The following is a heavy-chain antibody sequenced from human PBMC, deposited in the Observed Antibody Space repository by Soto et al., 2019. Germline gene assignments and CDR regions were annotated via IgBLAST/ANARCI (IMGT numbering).Heavy chain of an antibody. J-gene: IGHJ6*02. Sequence: PSETLSLTCSVSGGSMNDGTHYWTWIRQPPGKGLEWIAPTYYSGSTHYNPSLKSRATISVDTSQNQFSLELTSVTAADTAVYHCARARYFGVDVWGQGTTVTVS. CDR3: ARARYFGVDV. CDR2: TYYSGST. CDR1: GGSMNDGTHY. V-gene: IGHV4-39*01. D-gene: IGHD3-9*01.